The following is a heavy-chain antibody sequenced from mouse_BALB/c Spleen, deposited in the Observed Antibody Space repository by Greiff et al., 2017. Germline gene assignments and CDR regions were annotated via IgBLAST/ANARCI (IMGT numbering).Heavy chain of an antibody. CDR2: IFPGTGTT. D-gene: IGHD1-2*01. CDR3: ARKDYGYGY. J-gene: IGHJ2*01. CDR1: GYTFTSYW. Sequence: QVQLQQSGAELVKPGASVKLSCKTSGYTFTSYWIQWVKQRPGQGLGWIGEIFPGTGTTYYNEKFKGKATLTIDTSSSTAYMQLSSLTSEDSAVYFCARKDYGYGYGGQGTTLTVSS. V-gene: IGHV1S132*01.